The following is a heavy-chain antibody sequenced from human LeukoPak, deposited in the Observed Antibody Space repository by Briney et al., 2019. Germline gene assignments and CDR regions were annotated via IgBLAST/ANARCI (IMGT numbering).Heavy chain of an antibody. Sequence: SETLSLTCIVSGVSTSGGNYYWGWIRRPPGKSLEWIGGISSSGNTYYNPSLKSRITISVDTSKNHFSLKLSSVTAADTAVYYCARLGAGPTYYDFWSGYSSFYFDYWGQGTLVTVSS. J-gene: IGHJ4*02. V-gene: IGHV4-39*02. D-gene: IGHD3-3*01. CDR3: ARLGAGPTYYDFWSGYSSFYFDY. CDR2: ISSSGNT. CDR1: GVSTSGGNYY.